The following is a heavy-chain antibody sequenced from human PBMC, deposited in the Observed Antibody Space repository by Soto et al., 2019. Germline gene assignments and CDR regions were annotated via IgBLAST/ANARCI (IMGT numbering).Heavy chain of an antibody. CDR2: IYYSGST. V-gene: IGHV4-59*01. Sequence: LSLTCTVSGDSISSYYWSWIRQPPGKGLEWIGYIYYSGSTNYNPSLKSRVTISVDTSKNQFSLKLSSVTAADTAVYYCARGLGGNPYYFDYWGQGTLVTVSS. J-gene: IGHJ4*02. CDR3: ARGLGGNPYYFDY. CDR1: GDSISSYY. D-gene: IGHD2-15*01.